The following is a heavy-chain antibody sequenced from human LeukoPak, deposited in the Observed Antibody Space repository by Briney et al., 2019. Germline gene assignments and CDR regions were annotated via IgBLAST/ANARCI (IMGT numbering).Heavy chain of an antibody. CDR2: ISSSSSTI. V-gene: IGHV3-48*01. J-gene: IGHJ4*02. D-gene: IGHD6-19*01. CDR3: ARSPPHSSGWYYFDY. CDR1: GFTFSSYS. Sequence: GGSLRLSCAASGFTFSSYSMNWVRQAPGKGLEWVSYISSSSSTIYYADSVKGRLTISRDNAKNSLYLQMNSLRAEDTAVYYCARSPPHSSGWYYFDYWGQGTLVTVSS.